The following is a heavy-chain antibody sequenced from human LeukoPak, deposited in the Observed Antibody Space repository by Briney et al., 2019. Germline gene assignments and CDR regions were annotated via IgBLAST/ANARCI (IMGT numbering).Heavy chain of an antibody. CDR1: GASIRISNYY. V-gene: IGHV4-39*01. CDR3: ARRRITIFRSWFDP. CDR2: VYYTGTT. J-gene: IGHJ5*02. Sequence: SETLSLTCTVSGASIRISNYYWGWIRQPPGKGLEWIASVYYTGTTYYNPSLKSRVTIFVETSKNQVSLRLSSVTAADTAVYYCARRRITIFRSWFDPWGQGTLVTVSS. D-gene: IGHD3-9*01.